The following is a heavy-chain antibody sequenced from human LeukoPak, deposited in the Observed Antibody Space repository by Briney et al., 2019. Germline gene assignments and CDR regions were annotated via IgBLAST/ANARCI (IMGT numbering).Heavy chain of an antibody. Sequence: ASVKVSCKASGYTFTSYGISWLRQAAGQGLEWMGWISAYNGNTNYAQKLQGRVTMTTDTSTSTAYMELRSLRSDDTAVYYCARGKVVVRGVNWESWFDPWGQGTLVTVSS. CDR1: GYTFTSYG. J-gene: IGHJ5*02. V-gene: IGHV1-18*01. CDR2: ISAYNGNT. D-gene: IGHD3-10*01. CDR3: ARGKVVVRGVNWESWFDP.